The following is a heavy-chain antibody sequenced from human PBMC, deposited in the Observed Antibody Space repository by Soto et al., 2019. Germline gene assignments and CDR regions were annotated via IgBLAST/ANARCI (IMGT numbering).Heavy chain of an antibody. Sequence: EVQLLESGGGLVQPGGSLRLSCAASGFTFTSYAMSWVRQAPGKGLEWVSAISGSGGSTDYADSVKGLFTISRDSSKNTLYLQMNSLRAADTSVYYCGRHSGYGVLGDYWGQGTLVTVSS. J-gene: IGHJ4*01. CDR2: ISGSGGST. CDR1: GFTFTSYA. CDR3: GRHSGYGVLGDY. V-gene: IGHV3-23*01. D-gene: IGHD5-12*01.